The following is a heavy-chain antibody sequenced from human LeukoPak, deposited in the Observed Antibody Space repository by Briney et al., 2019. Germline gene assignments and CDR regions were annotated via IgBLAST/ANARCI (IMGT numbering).Heavy chain of an antibody. D-gene: IGHD6-19*01. J-gene: IGHJ3*02. Sequence: SETLSLTCTVSGGSISSYYWSWIRQPPGKGLEWIGYIYYSGSTNYNPSLKSRVTISVDTSKNQFSLKLSSVTAAVTAVYYCARDSSGWYEGAFDIWGQGTMVTVSS. CDR1: GGSISSYY. CDR2: IYYSGST. CDR3: ARDSSGWYEGAFDI. V-gene: IGHV4-59*01.